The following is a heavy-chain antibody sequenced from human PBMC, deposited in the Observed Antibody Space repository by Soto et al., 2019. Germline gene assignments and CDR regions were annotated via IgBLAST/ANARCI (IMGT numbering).Heavy chain of an antibody. V-gene: IGHV1-46*01. CDR3: ARERSSSLPVSTYGMDV. CDR2: INPSGGST. Sequence: GASVKVSCKASGYTFTSYYMHWVRQAPGQGLEWMGIINPSGGSTSYAQKFQGRVTMTRDTSTSTVYMELSSLRSEDTAVYYCARERSSSLPVSTYGMDVWGQGTTVTVSS. J-gene: IGHJ6*02. D-gene: IGHD6-6*01. CDR1: GYTFTSYY.